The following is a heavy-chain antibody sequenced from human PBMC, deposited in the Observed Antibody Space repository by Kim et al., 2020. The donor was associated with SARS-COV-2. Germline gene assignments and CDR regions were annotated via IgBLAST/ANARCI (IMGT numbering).Heavy chain of an antibody. Sequence: SLNSRVTISVDTSKNQFSLKLSSVTAADTAVYYCARAGTKATPSYYFDYWGQGTLVTVSS. CDR3: ARAGTKATPSYYFDY. D-gene: IGHD2-8*01. J-gene: IGHJ4*02. V-gene: IGHV4-59*01.